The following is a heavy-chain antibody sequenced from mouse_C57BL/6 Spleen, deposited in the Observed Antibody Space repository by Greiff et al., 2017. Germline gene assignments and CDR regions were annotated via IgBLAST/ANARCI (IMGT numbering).Heavy chain of an antibody. J-gene: IGHJ4*01. CDR2: LYPGDGDT. CDR1: GYAFSSSW. V-gene: IGHV1-82*01. Sequence: QVQLKESGPELVKPGASVKISCKASGYAFSSSWMNWVKQRPGKGLEWIGRLYPGDGDTNYNGKFKGKATLTADKSSSTAYMQLSSLTSEDSAVYFCARVSYDYAMDYWGQGTSVTVSS. D-gene: IGHD1-1*01. CDR3: ARVSYDYAMDY.